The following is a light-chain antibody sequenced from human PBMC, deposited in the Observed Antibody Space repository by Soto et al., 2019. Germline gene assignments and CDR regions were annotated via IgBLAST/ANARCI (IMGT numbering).Light chain of an antibody. CDR3: QQRSNWPWT. CDR1: QSISSY. Sequence: EIVLTQSPATLSLPPGERATLSCRASQSISSYLAWYQQKPDQAPRLLIYDASNRATGIPARFSGSGSGTDFTLTISSLEPEDFAVYYCQQRSNWPWTFGQGTKVDIK. J-gene: IGKJ1*01. V-gene: IGKV3-11*01. CDR2: DAS.